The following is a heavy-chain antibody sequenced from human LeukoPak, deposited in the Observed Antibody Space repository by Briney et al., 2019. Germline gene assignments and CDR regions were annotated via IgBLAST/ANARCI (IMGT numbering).Heavy chain of an antibody. CDR1: GGTFSSYA. Sequence: GASVKVSCKASGGTFSSYAISWVRQAPGQGLEWMGGIIPIFGTANYAQKFQGRVTITTDESTSTAYMELSSLRSEDTAVYYCARVYDYSNQNGGDYWGQGTLVTVSS. J-gene: IGHJ4*02. D-gene: IGHD4-11*01. V-gene: IGHV1-69*05. CDR2: IIPIFGTA. CDR3: ARVYDYSNQNGGDY.